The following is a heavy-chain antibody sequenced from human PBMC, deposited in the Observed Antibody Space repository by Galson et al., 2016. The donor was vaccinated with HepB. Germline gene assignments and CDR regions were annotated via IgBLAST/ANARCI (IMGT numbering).Heavy chain of an antibody. D-gene: IGHD2-8*01. CDR3: AGVNGNPNGDFDY. V-gene: IGHV1-18*01. CDR2: ISSYNGKT. J-gene: IGHJ4*02. Sequence: SVKVSCKASGYTFANYAITWVRQAPGQGLEWMGCISSYNGKTDYAQKVQGRVTMTTDTSTSTAYMELRSLSSDDTAVYYCAGVNGNPNGDFDYWGQGALVTVSS. CDR1: GYTFANYA.